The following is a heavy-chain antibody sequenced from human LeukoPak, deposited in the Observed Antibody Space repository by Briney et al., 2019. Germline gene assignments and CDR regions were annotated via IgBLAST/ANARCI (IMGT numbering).Heavy chain of an antibody. D-gene: IGHD1-26*01. J-gene: IGHJ4*02. V-gene: IGHV3-23*01. CDR1: GFTLSTNA. Sequence: GGSLRLTCLTSGFTLSTNAMSWVRQAPGKGLEWISGISGSGASTYYADSVKGRFTISRDDSRNTLYLQMNSLRGDDTAVYYRAKDVGKWESLHFFDYWGQGTLVTVSS. CDR2: ISGSGAST. CDR3: AKDVGKWESLHFFDY.